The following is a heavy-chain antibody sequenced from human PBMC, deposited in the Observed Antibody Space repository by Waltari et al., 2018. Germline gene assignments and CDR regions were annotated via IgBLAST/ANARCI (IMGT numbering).Heavy chain of an antibody. V-gene: IGHV4-34*01. D-gene: IGHD5-18*01. CDR1: GAASSAYY. Sequence: QVQLQQWAAGLLNPSETLAITCAVDGAASSAYYWSWIRESPGKGLEWIGEINHSGSITYNPSLRSRVTISVDTSKNQFSLNLRNVSVADTAMYFCARAARHGYRNGYPVYFDYWGQGTLVTVSS. CDR2: INHSGSI. J-gene: IGHJ4*02. CDR3: ARAARHGYRNGYPVYFDY.